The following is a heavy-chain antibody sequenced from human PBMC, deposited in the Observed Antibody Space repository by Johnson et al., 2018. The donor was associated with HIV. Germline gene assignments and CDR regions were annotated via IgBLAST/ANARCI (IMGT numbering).Heavy chain of an antibody. CDR3: AKSPLVGAIDAVDI. CDR1: GFTFSNYW. V-gene: IGHV3-33*06. Sequence: QVLLVESGGGLVQPGGSLRLSCAASGFTFSNYWMSWVRQAPGKGLEWVAVIWYVGSNKYYADSVKGRFTISRDNSKNTLFRQMNSLRAEDTAVYYCAKSPLVGAIDAVDIRGQGTMVTVSS. J-gene: IGHJ3*02. D-gene: IGHD1-26*01. CDR2: IWYVGSNK.